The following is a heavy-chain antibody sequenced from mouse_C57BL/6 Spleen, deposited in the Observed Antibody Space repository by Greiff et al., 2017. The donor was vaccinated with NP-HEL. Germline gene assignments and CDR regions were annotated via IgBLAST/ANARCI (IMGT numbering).Heavy chain of an antibody. CDR1: GYSITSGYY. CDR2: ISYDGSN. V-gene: IGHV3-6*01. J-gene: IGHJ2*01. CDR3: ARGTITAVVGGNYFDY. Sequence: EVQLQQSGPGLVKPSQSLSLTCSVTGYSITSGYYWNWIRQFPGNKLEWMGYISYDGSNNYNPSLKNRISITRDPSENQFFLKLNSVTTEDTATYYCARGTITAVVGGNYFDYWGQGTTLTVSS. D-gene: IGHD1-1*01.